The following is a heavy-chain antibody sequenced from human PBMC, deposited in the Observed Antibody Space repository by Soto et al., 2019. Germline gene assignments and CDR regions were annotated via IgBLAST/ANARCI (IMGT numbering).Heavy chain of an antibody. J-gene: IGHJ4*02. CDR3: AKARYSSGWRYFDY. Sequence: GGSLRLSCAASGFTFSSYGMHWVRQAPGKGLEWVAVISYDGSNKYYADSVKGRFTISRDNSKNTLYLQMNSLRAEDTAVYYCAKARYSSGWRYFDYWGQGTLVTVSS. CDR1: GFTFSSYG. V-gene: IGHV3-30*18. CDR2: ISYDGSNK. D-gene: IGHD6-19*01.